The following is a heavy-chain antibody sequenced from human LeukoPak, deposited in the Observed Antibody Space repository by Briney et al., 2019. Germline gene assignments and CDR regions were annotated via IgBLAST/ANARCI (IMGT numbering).Heavy chain of an antibody. D-gene: IGHD2-2*03. Sequence: GASVKVSCKASGYTFTSYDINWVRQAPGQGLEWMGGIIPIFGTANYAQKFQGRVTITADESTSTAYMELSSLRSEDTAVYYCARDHGYCSSTSCYRGPLDYWGQGTLVTVSS. V-gene: IGHV1-69*13. J-gene: IGHJ4*02. CDR1: GYTFTSYD. CDR2: IIPIFGTA. CDR3: ARDHGYCSSTSCYRGPLDY.